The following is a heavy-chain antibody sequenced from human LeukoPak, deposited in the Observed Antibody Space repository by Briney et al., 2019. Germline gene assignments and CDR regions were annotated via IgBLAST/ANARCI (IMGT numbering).Heavy chain of an antibody. CDR2: IYYSGTT. Sequence: SEALSLTCTVSVGSVSGYFWSWIRQPPGQGLEWIGCIYYSGTTDYNPSLRSRVTLSVDTSKNQFSLKLTSVTAADTAVYYCARGGITMIVVVPSPFDYWGQGTLVTVSS. J-gene: IGHJ4*02. CDR1: VGSVSGYF. CDR3: ARGGITMIVVVPSPFDY. V-gene: IGHV4-59*08. D-gene: IGHD3-22*01.